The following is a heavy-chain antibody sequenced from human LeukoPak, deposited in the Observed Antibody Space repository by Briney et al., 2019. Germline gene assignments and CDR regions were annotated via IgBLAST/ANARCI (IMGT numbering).Heavy chain of an antibody. CDR2: ISHDGSVK. Sequence: GRSLRLSCAASGFTFNNYGMQWVRQTPGKGLEWVTVISHDGSVKHYADSVKGRFTISRDTSKNTVYLQMNSLRTEDTAVYYCAKEGTTYSSTWFDSWGQGTLVTVSS. D-gene: IGHD6-19*01. CDR3: AKEGTTYSSTWFDS. J-gene: IGHJ5*01. V-gene: IGHV3-30*18. CDR1: GFTFNNYG.